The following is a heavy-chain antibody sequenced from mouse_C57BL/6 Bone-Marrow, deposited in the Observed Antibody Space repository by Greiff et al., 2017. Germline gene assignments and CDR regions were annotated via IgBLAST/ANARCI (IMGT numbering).Heavy chain of an antibody. Sequence: QVQLKQSGAELVRPGTSVKVSCKASGYAFTNYLIEWVKQRPGQGLEWIGVINPGSGGTNYNEKFKGKATLTADKSSSTAYMQLSSLTSEDSAVYFCATAAPYYSNAYFDYWGQGTTLTVSS. CDR2: INPGSGGT. CDR3: ATAAPYYSNAYFDY. D-gene: IGHD2-5*01. V-gene: IGHV1-54*01. J-gene: IGHJ2*01. CDR1: GYAFTNYL.